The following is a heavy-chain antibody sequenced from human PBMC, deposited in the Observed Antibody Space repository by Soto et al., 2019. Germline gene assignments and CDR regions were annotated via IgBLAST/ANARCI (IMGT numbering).Heavy chain of an antibody. Sequence: GESLKISCAASGFTFSSYGMHWVRQAPGKGLEWVAVIWYDGSNKYYADSVKGRFTISRDNSKNTLYLQMNSLRAEDTAVYYCARDLWRGGSYYSGGSHGMDVWGQGTTVTVSS. D-gene: IGHD1-26*01. CDR3: ARDLWRGGSYYSGGSHGMDV. V-gene: IGHV3-33*01. CDR2: IWYDGSNK. J-gene: IGHJ6*02. CDR1: GFTFSSYG.